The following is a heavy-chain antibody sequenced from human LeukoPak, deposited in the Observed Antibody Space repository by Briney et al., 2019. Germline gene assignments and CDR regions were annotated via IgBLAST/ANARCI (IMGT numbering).Heavy chain of an antibody. CDR1: GFNFNTYS. J-gene: IGHJ4*02. Sequence: GGSLRLSCAASGFNFNTYSMNWVRQAPGKGLEWVSYISSGSSTLYYADSVKGRFTISRDNAKNTLYLQMNSLRAEDTAVYYCARGGDILTGGYFDYWGQGTLVTVSS. CDR3: ARGGDILTGGYFDY. D-gene: IGHD3-9*01. CDR2: ISSGSSTL. V-gene: IGHV3-48*04.